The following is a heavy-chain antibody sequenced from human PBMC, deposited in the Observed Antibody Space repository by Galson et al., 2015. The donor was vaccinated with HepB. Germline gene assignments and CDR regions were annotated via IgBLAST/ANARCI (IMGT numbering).Heavy chain of an antibody. CDR1: GFTFSNAW. CDR3: TYSIAVAPPDWV. D-gene: IGHD6-19*01. J-gene: IGHJ4*02. Sequence: SLRLSCAASGFTFSNAWMSWVRQAPGKGLEWVGRIKSKTDGGTTDYAAPVKGRFTISRDDSKNTLYLQMNSLKTEDTAVYYCTYSIAVAPPDWVWGQGTLVTVSS. V-gene: IGHV3-15*01. CDR2: IKSKTDGGTT.